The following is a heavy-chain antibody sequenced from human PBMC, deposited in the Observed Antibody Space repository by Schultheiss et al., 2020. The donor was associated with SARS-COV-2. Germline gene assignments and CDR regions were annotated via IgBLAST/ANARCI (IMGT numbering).Heavy chain of an antibody. CDR2: ISYDGSNK. V-gene: IGHV3-30*04. CDR3: ARGGSTSCYGCYYFDY. CDR1: GFTFSSYA. D-gene: IGHD2-2*01. J-gene: IGHJ4*02. Sequence: GESLKISCAASGFTFSSYAMHWVRQAPGKGLEWVAVISYDGSNKYYADSVKGRFTISRDNSKNTLYLQMNSLRAEDTAVYYCARGGSTSCYGCYYFDYWGQGTLVTVSS.